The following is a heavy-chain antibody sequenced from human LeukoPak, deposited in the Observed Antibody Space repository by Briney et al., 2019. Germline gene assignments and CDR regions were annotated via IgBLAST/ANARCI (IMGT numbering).Heavy chain of an antibody. CDR3: ARAASPYGDYVPVDY. D-gene: IGHD4-17*01. V-gene: IGHV1-46*01. Sequence: ASVKVSCKASGYTFTSYYMHWGRQAPGQGLEWMGIINPSGGSTSYAQKFQGRVTMTRDTSTSTVYMELSSLRSEDTAVYYCARAASPYGDYVPVDYWGQGTLVTVSS. CDR2: INPSGGST. CDR1: GYTFTSYY. J-gene: IGHJ4*02.